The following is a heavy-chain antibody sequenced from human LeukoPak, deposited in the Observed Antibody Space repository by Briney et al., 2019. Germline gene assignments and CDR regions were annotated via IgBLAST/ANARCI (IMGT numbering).Heavy chain of an antibody. D-gene: IGHD3-22*01. V-gene: IGHV4-34*01. CDR2: INHSGST. CDR1: GGSFSGYY. J-gene: IGHJ4*02. Sequence: PSETLSLTCAVYGGSFSGYYWSWIRQPPGKGLEWIGEINHSGSTNYNPSLKSRVTISVDTSKNQFSLKLSSVTAADTAVYYCARSSGHRPGVGYWGQGTLVTVSS. CDR3: ARSSGHRPGVGY.